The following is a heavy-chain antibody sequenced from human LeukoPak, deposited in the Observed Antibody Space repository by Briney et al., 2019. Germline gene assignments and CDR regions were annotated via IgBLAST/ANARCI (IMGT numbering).Heavy chain of an antibody. CDR2: INPSGGST. CDR3: ARSFTIFGVVTHTPFDY. D-gene: IGHD3-3*01. J-gene: IGHJ4*02. Sequence: ASVKVSCKASGYTFSSYYMHWLRQAPGQGLEWMGIINPSGGSTSYAQKFQGRVTMTRDTSTSTVYMELSSLRSEDTAVYYCARSFTIFGVVTHTPFDYWGQGTLVTVSS. CDR1: GYTFSSYY. V-gene: IGHV1-46*01.